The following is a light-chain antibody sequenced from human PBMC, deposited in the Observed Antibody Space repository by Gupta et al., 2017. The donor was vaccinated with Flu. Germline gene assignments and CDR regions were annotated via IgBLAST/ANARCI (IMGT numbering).Light chain of an antibody. CDR3: SSYTSSSALDV. V-gene: IGLV2-14*03. CDR1: SSDVGGYNN. CDR2: EVS. Sequence: QSALTQPASVSGSPGQSITISCTGTSSDVGGYNNVSWYRQHPGKAPKLMSYEVSVRPSGVSNRFSASKSGNTAYLTISGLQAEDGADDDGSSYTSSSALDVCGTGTQV. J-gene: IGLJ1*01.